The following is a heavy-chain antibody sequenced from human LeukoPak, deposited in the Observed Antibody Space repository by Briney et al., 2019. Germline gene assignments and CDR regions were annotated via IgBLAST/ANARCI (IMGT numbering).Heavy chain of an antibody. CDR2: IYYTGST. J-gene: IGHJ4*02. Sequence: SETLSLTCTVSGGSISNYYWSWIRQPPRKGLEWIGYIYYTGSTNYNPSLTRRVNISVDTSKNQFSLNLTSVTAADTAVYYCARWGSIAVARFDYWGQGTLVTVSS. CDR3: ARWGSIAVARFDY. D-gene: IGHD6-6*01. CDR1: GGSISNYY. V-gene: IGHV4-59*01.